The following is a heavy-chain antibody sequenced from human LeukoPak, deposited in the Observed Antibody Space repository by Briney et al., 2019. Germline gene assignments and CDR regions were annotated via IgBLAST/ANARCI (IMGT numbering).Heavy chain of an antibody. J-gene: IGHJ4*02. CDR3: ARLAYCGGDCFYWVDY. CDR1: GFTLSDYY. CDR2: ISGRSSYT. Sequence: GGSLRLSCAAFGFTLSDYYMSWIRQAPGKGLEWVSYISGRSSYTNYADSVNGRFTISRDNAKNSLNLQMNSLRAEDTAVYYCARLAYCGGDCFYWVDYWGQGTLVTVSS. D-gene: IGHD2-21*02. V-gene: IGHV3-11*03.